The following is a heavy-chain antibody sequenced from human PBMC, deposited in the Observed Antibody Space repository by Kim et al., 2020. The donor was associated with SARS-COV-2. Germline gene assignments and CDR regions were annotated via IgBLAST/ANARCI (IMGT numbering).Heavy chain of an antibody. Sequence: GGSLRLSCVASGFTFSSFNMNWVHQAPGKGLEWVSYITSSSAIHYADSVRGRFTISRDNAKNSLYLQMRSLRAEDTAVYYCARGSDWYFDLWGRGTLVTVSS. V-gene: IGHV3-48*04. J-gene: IGHJ2*01. CDR1: GFTFSSFN. CDR3: ARGSDWYFDL. CDR2: ITSSSAI.